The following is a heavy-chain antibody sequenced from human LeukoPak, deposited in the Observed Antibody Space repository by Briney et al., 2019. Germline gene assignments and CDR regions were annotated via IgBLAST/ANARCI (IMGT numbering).Heavy chain of an antibody. CDR3: ARDGPTYYDFWSGYKYYYYMDV. Sequence: SETLSLTCAVFGGSISSTNWCSWVRQPPGKGLEWIGEIYHSGSTYYNPSLKSRVTISVDTSKNQFSLKLSSVTAADTAVYYCARDGPTYYDFWSGYKYYYYMDVWGKGTTVTVSS. D-gene: IGHD3-3*01. CDR1: GGSISSTNW. J-gene: IGHJ6*03. CDR2: IYHSGST. V-gene: IGHV4-4*02.